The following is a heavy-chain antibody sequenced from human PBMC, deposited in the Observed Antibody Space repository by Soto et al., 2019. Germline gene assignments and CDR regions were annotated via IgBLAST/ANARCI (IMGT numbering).Heavy chain of an antibody. J-gene: IGHJ6*02. V-gene: IGHV1-2*02. CDR2: INPNSGDT. CDR1: GHSFTGHY. CDR3: ARALIGFLDWLPDNYYYGMDV. Sequence: VASVKVSCKVSGHSFTGHYMHWVRQAPGQGLEWMGWINPNSGDTNYARKFQGRVTMTRDTSIKTVYMELSSLRSDDTAVYYCARALIGFLDWLPDNYYYGMDVWGQGTTVTVS. D-gene: IGHD3-3*02.